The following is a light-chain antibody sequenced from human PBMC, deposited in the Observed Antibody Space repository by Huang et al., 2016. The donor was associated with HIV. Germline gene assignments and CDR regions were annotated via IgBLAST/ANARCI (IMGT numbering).Light chain of an antibody. V-gene: IGKV3-11*01. CDR1: QRVSTN. CDR2: DAS. J-gene: IGKJ3*01. Sequence: EIVLTQSPATLSLSPGERATLSCRASQRVSTNLAWYQHRPGQAPRLLIYDASNRATGSPARFDGSGSGTDCTLTITSLGPEDFAVDYCQQRTTWPPIFTFGPGTKVDI. CDR3: QQRTTWPPIFT.